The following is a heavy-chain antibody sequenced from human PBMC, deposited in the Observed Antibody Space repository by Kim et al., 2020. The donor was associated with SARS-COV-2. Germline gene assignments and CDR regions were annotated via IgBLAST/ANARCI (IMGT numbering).Heavy chain of an antibody. D-gene: IGHD6-19*01. V-gene: IGHV1-3*01. J-gene: IGHJ4*02. CDR3: ARGSGWAFDY. CDR2: T. Sequence: TKDTQKVRGRVTTTRDTTASTAYMELSSLRSEDTAVYYCARGSGWAFDYWGQGTLVTVAS.